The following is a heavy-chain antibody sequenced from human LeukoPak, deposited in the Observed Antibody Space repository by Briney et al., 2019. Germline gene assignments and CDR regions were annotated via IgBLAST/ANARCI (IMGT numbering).Heavy chain of an antibody. D-gene: IGHD3-22*01. V-gene: IGHV3-43*01. CDR2: ISWDGGST. CDR3: AKSSGYYLYYFDY. J-gene: IGHJ4*02. CDR1: GFTFSSYW. Sequence: GGSLRLSCAASGFTFSSYWMHWVRQAPGKGLEWVSLISWDGGSTYYADSVKGRFTISRDNSKNSLYLQMNSLRTEDTALYYCAKSSGYYLYYFDYWGQGTLVTVSS.